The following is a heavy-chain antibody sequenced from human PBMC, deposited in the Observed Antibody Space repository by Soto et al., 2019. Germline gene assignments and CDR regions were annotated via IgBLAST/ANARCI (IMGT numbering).Heavy chain of an antibody. Sequence: QVQLVQSGAEVKKPGASVKVSCKASGYTFTGDYIHWVRQAPGQGPEWMGWVNPNSGGTNYAQKFQGRVTMTRDTSISTAYMELTRLTSDDTAAYYCARGASHYGDYGGVDYWGQGTLVTVSS. J-gene: IGHJ4*02. CDR3: ARGASHYGDYGGVDY. CDR1: GYTFTGDY. CDR2: VNPNSGGT. V-gene: IGHV1-2*02. D-gene: IGHD4-17*01.